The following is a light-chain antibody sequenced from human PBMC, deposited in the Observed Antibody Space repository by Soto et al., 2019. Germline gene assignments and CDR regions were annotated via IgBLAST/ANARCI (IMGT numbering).Light chain of an antibody. CDR2: DNN. Sequence: QSVLTQPPSASGTPGQRVTISCSGSYSNIGSHTVNWYQLLPGSAPKLLIYDNNDRPSGVPDRFSGSKSGTSASLAISGLQSGDEADYYCASWDDTLNGVRFGGGTKVTVL. J-gene: IGLJ2*01. V-gene: IGLV1-44*01. CDR3: ASWDDTLNGVR. CDR1: YSNIGSHT.